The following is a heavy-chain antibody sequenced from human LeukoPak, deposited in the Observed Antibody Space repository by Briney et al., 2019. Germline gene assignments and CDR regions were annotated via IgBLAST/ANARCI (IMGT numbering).Heavy chain of an antibody. CDR2: ISGSGGST. J-gene: IGHJ6*03. CDR1: GFTFSSYA. D-gene: IGHD5-18*01. Sequence: GGSLRLSCAASGFTFSSYAMSWVRQAPGKGLEWVSAISGSGGSTYYADSVKGRFTISRDNSKNTLYLQMNSLRAEDTAVYYCAGGDTAMVTGYYYYYMDVWGEGTTVTVSS. V-gene: IGHV3-23*01. CDR3: AGGDTAMVTGYYYYYMDV.